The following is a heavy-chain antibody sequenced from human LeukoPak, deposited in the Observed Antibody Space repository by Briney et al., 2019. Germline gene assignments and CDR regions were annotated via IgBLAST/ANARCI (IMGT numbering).Heavy chain of an antibody. CDR1: GFTFSSYW. V-gene: IGHV3-48*01. CDR3: TRGYVGIDY. J-gene: IGHJ4*02. CDR2: ISSSSSTI. D-gene: IGHD5-12*01. Sequence: GGSLRLSCAASGFTFSSYWMSWVRQAPGKGLEWVSYISSSSSTIYYADSVKGRLTISRDNAKNSPYLQMNSLRAEDTAVYYCTRGYVGIDYWGQGTLVTVSS.